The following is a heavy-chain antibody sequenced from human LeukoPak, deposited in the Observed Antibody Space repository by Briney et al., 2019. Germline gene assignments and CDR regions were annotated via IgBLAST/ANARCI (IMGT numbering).Heavy chain of an antibody. D-gene: IGHD3-10*01. CDR1: GGSVSSGSYY. CDR3: AGDGGSGYDY. V-gene: IGHV4-61*01. CDR2: IYYSGST. J-gene: IGHJ4*02. Sequence: PSETLSLTCTVSGGSVSSGSYYWIWIRQPPGKGLEWIGYIYYSGSTNYNPSLKSRVTISVDTSKNQFSLKLSSATAADTAVYYCAGDGGSGYDYWGRGTLVTVSS.